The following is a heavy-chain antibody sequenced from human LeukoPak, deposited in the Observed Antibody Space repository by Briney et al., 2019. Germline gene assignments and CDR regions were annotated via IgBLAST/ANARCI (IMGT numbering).Heavy chain of an antibody. CDR3: ARTVRGVMGYYYYYMDV. CDR1: GGSFSTYY. CDR2: IYTSGST. V-gene: IGHV4-4*07. D-gene: IGHD3-10*01. Sequence: PSETLSLTCTVSGGSFSTYYWSWIRQPAGKGLEWIGRIYTSGSTNYNPSLKSRVTISVDTSKNQFSLKLSSVTAADTAVYYCARTVRGVMGYYYYYMDVWGKGTTVTISS. J-gene: IGHJ6*03.